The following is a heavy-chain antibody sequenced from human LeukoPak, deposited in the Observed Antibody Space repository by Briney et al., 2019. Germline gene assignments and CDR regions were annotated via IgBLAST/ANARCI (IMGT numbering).Heavy chain of an antibody. CDR2: MNPNSGNT. CDR1: GYTFTSYD. CDR3: ARANLNWNDADY. D-gene: IGHD1-20*01. Sequence: ASVKVSRKASGYTFTSYDINWVRQATGQGLEWMGWMNPNSGNTGYAQKFQGRVTMTRNTSISTAYMELSSLRSEDTAVYYCARANLNWNDADYWGQGTLVTVSS. J-gene: IGHJ4*02. V-gene: IGHV1-8*01.